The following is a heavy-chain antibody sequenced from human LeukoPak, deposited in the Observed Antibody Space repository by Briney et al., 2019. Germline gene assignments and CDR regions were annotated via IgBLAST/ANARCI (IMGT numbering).Heavy chain of an antibody. CDR1: GGTFSSYA. CDR3: ARDCSGGSRYSYYYYGMDV. J-gene: IGHJ6*02. V-gene: IGHV1-69*01. CDR2: IIPIFGTA. Sequence: ASVKVSCKASGGTFSSYAISWVRQAPGQGLEWMGGIIPIFGTANYAQKFQGGVTITADESTSTAYMELSSLRSEDTAVYYCARDCSGGSRYSYYYYGMDVWGQGTTVTVSS. D-gene: IGHD2-15*01.